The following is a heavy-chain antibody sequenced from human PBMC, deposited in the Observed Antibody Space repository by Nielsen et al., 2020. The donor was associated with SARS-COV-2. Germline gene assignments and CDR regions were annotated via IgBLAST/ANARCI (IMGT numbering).Heavy chain of an antibody. CDR3: ARQPRSIISNWFDP. Sequence: GGSLRLSCKASGFSFTNYWISWVRQMPGKGLEWMGNIDPTDSHTNYSPSFQGHVTISAAKSITTAYLQWSSLEASDSAMYYFARQPRSIISNWFDPWGQVTLVTVST. D-gene: IGHD1-14*01. J-gene: IGHJ5*02. CDR2: IDPTDSHT. CDR1: GFSFTNYW. V-gene: IGHV5-10-1*01.